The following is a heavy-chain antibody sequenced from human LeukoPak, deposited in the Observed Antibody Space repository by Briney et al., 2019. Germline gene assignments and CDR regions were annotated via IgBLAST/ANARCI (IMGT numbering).Heavy chain of an antibody. CDR3: ARERWLQLRDYYYYYGMDV. CDR2: IYYSGST. Sequence: SETLSLTCTVSGGSISSYYWIWIRQPPGKGLEWIGYIYYSGSTNYNPSLKSRVTISVDTSKNQFSLKLSSVTAADTAVYYCARERWLQLRDYYYYYGMDVWGQGTTVTVSS. V-gene: IGHV4-59*01. J-gene: IGHJ6*02. D-gene: IGHD5-24*01. CDR1: GGSISSYY.